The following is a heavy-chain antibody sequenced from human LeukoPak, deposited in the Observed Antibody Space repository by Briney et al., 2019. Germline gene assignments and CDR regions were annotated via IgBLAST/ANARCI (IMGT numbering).Heavy chain of an antibody. CDR1: GFTFRSHA. V-gene: IGHV3-23*01. CDR2: IYENGGTT. CDR3: AKDFRIGYSAHFDY. Sequence: GGSLRLSCVGSGFTFRSHAMSWVRQAPEKGLESVSGIYENGGTTYYADSVKGRFSISRDNSKNTLYLQMDCLRGEDTAVYYCAKDFRIGYSAHFDYWGQGALVTVSS. D-gene: IGHD2-21*01. J-gene: IGHJ4*02.